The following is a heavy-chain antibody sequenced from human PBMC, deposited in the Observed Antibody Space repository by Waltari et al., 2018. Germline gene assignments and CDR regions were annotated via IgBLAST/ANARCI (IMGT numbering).Heavy chain of an antibody. V-gene: IGHV4-59*11. D-gene: IGHD1-26*01. Sequence: QVQLQESGPGLVKPSETLSLTCTVSGGSISSHYWSWIRPPPGKGLEWIGYIYYSGSTNYNPSLKSRVTISVDTSKNQFSLKLSSVTAADTAVYYCARSGSGDYYYYYGMDVWGQGTTVTVSS. CDR1: GGSISSHY. CDR3: ARSGSGDYYYYYGMDV. CDR2: IYYSGST. J-gene: IGHJ6*02.